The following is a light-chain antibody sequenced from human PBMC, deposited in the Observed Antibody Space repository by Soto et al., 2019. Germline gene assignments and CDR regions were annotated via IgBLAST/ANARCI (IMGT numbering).Light chain of an antibody. CDR1: QSLVHSDGIAY. CDR2: KVS. CDR3: MQGTHWPIT. Sequence: VMSPSPLSLPVTLGQPASISCRSNQSLVHSDGIAYFSWFQQRPGRSPRRLIYKVSNRDSGVPARFSGSGSGTDFALKISRVEAEDVGVYYCMQGTHWPITFGQGTRLEIK. J-gene: IGKJ5*01. V-gene: IGKV2-30*02.